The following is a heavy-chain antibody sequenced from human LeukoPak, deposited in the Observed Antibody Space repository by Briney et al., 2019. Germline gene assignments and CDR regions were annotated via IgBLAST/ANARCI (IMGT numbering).Heavy chain of an antibody. V-gene: IGHV4-39*01. CDR3: ARYSSSSGWFDP. D-gene: IGHD6-6*01. CDR1: GGSISTSGYY. CDR2: IYYSRTT. Sequence: SETLSLTCTVSGGSISTSGYYWVWIRQPPGKGLEWLGNIYYSRTTLSNPSLKSRVTISIDTSKNQFSLKLSSVTAADTAVYYCARYSSSSGWFDPWGQGALVTVAS. J-gene: IGHJ5*02.